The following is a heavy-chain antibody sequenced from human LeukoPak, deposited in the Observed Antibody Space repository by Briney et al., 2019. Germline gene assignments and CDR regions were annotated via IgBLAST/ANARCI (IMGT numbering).Heavy chain of an antibody. CDR1: GYTLTELS. Sequence: GASVKVSCKVSGYTLTELSMHWVRQAPGKGLEWMGGFDPADGETIYAENFQGRVTMTEDTSTDTAYMELSSLRSEDTAVYYCATLTSGIAVAGTTDSWGQGTLVTVSS. D-gene: IGHD6-19*01. CDR2: FDPADGET. V-gene: IGHV1-24*01. J-gene: IGHJ4*02. CDR3: ATLTSGIAVAGTTDS.